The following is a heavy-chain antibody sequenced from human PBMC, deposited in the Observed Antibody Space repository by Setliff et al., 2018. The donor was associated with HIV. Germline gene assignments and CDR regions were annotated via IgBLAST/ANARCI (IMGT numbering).Heavy chain of an antibody. Sequence: GASVKVSCKASGYTFTSHGISWVRQAPGQGLEWMGWISAYSANTNYAQKLQGRVTMTTDTSTSTAYMELSSLRSDDTAVYYCAREGPGDCSSTSCYSSHYYMDVWGKGTTVTVSS. CDR1: GYTFTSHG. V-gene: IGHV1-18*01. J-gene: IGHJ6*03. CDR2: ISAYSANT. CDR3: AREGPGDCSSTSCYSSHYYMDV. D-gene: IGHD2-2*02.